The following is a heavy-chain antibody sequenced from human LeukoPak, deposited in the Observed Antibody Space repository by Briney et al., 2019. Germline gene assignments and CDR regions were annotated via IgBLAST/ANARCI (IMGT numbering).Heavy chain of an antibody. V-gene: IGHV3-30*03. D-gene: IGHD2-8*01. Sequence: GRSLRLSCAASGFTFSSYGMHWVRQAPGKGLEWVAVISYDGSNKYYADSVKGRFTISRDNSKNTLYLQMNSLRAEDTAVYYCARGNPQGVSRPYFDYWGQGTLVTVSS. CDR1: GFTFSSYG. CDR2: ISYDGSNK. J-gene: IGHJ4*02. CDR3: ARGNPQGVSRPYFDY.